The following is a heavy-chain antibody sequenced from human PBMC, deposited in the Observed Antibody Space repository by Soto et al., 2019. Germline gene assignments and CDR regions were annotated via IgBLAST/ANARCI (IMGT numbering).Heavy chain of an antibody. Sequence: NPSETLSLTCTVSGASFSSDDYFWSWIRQPPGKGLEWIGFIYYSGPYYNPSLKSRVTMSIDTSRNQFSLRLTSVTAADTAVYYCATDLGYCAAGSCYAKWGSWG. J-gene: IGHJ5*01. CDR3: ATDLGYCAAGSCYAKWGS. V-gene: IGHV4-30-4*01. CDR1: GASFSSDDYF. CDR2: IYYSGP. D-gene: IGHD2-15*01.